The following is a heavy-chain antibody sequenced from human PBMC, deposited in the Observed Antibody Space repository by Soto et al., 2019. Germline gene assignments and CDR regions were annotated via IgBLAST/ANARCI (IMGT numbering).Heavy chain of an antibody. Sequence: QVQLVQSGAEVKKPGSSVKVSCKASGGTFSSYTISWVRQAPGQGLEWMGRIIPILGIANYAQKSQGRVTITADKSTSTAYMELSSLRSEDTAVYYCARDGGSGSSGFDPWGQGTLVTVSS. CDR3: ARDGGSGSSGFDP. CDR2: IIPILGIA. J-gene: IGHJ5*02. CDR1: GGTFSSYT. D-gene: IGHD3-10*01. V-gene: IGHV1-69*08.